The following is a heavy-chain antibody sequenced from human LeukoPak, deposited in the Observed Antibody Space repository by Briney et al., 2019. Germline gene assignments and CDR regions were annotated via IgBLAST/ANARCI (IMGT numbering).Heavy chain of an antibody. Sequence: PSETLSLTCTVSGGSISSGSYYWSWIRQPAGKGLEWIGRIYTSGSTNYNPSLKSRVTISVDTSKNQFSLKLSSVTAADTAVYYCARGGGYYYDSSGYYKLVNYMDVWGKGTTVTVSS. CDR2: IYTSGST. CDR3: ARGGGYYYDSSGYYKLVNYMDV. V-gene: IGHV4-61*02. J-gene: IGHJ6*03. CDR1: GGSISSGSYY. D-gene: IGHD3-22*01.